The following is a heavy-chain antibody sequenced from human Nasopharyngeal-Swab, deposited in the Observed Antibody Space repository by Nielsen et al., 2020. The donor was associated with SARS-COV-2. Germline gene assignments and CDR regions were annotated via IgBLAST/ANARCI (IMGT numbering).Heavy chain of an antibody. V-gene: IGHV1-2*06. CDR2: INPNSGGT. Sequence: ASVKVSCKASGYTFTGYYMHWVRQAPGQGLEWMGRINPNSGGTKYSQKFQGRVTITRDTSASTAYMELSSLRSEDTAVYYCARWTMGLRAFDIWGQGTMVTVSS. CDR3: ARWTMGLRAFDI. CDR1: GYTFTGYY. D-gene: IGHD3-16*01. J-gene: IGHJ3*02.